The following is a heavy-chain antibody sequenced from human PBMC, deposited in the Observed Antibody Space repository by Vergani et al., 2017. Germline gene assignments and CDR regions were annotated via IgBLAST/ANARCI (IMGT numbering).Heavy chain of an antibody. J-gene: IGHJ4*02. D-gene: IGHD3-3*01. V-gene: IGHV4-39*02. Sequence: QLQLQESGPGLVKPSETLSLTCTVSGGSISSSSYYWGWIRQPPGKGLEWIGSIYYSGSTYYNPSLKSRVTISVDTSKNQFSLKLSSVTAADTAVYYCAREARFLEWQIFDYWGQGTLVTVSS. CDR2: IYYSGST. CDR1: GGSISSSSYY. CDR3: AREARFLEWQIFDY.